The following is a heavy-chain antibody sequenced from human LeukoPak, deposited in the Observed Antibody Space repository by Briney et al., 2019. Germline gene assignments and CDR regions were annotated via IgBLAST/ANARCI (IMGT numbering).Heavy chain of an antibody. CDR2: IRSKANSYAT. CDR1: GFTFSGSA. D-gene: IGHD4-17*01. Sequence: GGSLRLSCAASGFTFSGSAMHWVRQASGKGLEWVGRIRSKANSYATAYAASVKGRFTISRDDSKNTAYLQMNSLKTEETAVYYCTRHVSADYGDYVGYYYYYMDVWSKGTTVTVSS. J-gene: IGHJ6*03. CDR3: TRHVSADYGDYVGYYYYYMDV. V-gene: IGHV3-73*01.